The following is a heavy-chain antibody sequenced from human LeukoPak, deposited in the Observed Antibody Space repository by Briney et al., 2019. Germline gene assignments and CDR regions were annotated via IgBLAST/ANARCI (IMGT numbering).Heavy chain of an antibody. D-gene: IGHD4-11*01. J-gene: IGHJ4*02. CDR3: ARDQTLQSFDY. CDR1: GFTFSSYS. Sequence: GGSLRLSCAASGFTFSSYSMNWVRQAPGKGLGWVSSISSSSSYIYYADSVKGRFTISRDNAKNSLYLQMNSLRAEDTAVYYCARDQTLQSFDYWGQGTLVTVSS. CDR2: ISSSSSYI. V-gene: IGHV3-21*01.